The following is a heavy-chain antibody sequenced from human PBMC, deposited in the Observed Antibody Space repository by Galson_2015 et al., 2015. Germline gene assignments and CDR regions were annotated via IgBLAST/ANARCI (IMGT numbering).Heavy chain of an antibody. CDR1: GYTFTDFY. J-gene: IGHJ1*01. D-gene: IGHD3/OR15-3a*01. CDR2: INPKSGGP. Sequence: SVKVSCKASGYTFTDFYIHWLRQAPGQGLEWLGRINPKSGGPNYARKFRGRFTMTRDRSLTTAYLDLSGLQSDDTALYYCARDLEYSFWTGIYFHSWGQGTLCAVSS. CDR3: ARDLEYSFWTGIYFHS. V-gene: IGHV1-2*06.